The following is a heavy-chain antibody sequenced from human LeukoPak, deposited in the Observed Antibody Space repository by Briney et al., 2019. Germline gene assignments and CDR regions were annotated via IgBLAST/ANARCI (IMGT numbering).Heavy chain of an antibody. Sequence: PGGSLRLSCAASGFIFSSYSMNWVRQAPGKGLEWVSSISSSSSYIYYADSVKGRFTISRDNAKNSLYLQMNTLRAEDTAVYYCAREPNYDILTGYYFFRYYMDVWGKGTTVTVSS. CDR1: GFIFSSYS. V-gene: IGHV3-21*01. D-gene: IGHD3-9*01. J-gene: IGHJ6*03. CDR2: ISSSSSYI. CDR3: AREPNYDILTGYYFFRYYMDV.